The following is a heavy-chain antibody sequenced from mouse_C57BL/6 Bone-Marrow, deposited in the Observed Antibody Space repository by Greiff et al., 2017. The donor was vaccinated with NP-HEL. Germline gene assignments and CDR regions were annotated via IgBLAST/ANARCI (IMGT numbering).Heavy chain of an antibody. CDR2: FYPGSGSI. CDR1: GYTFTEYT. V-gene: IGHV1-62-2*01. J-gene: IGHJ3*01. Sequence: QVQLKQSGAELVKPGASVKLSCKASGYTFTEYTIHWVKQRSGQGLEWIGWFYPGSGSIKYNEKFKDKATLTADKSSSTVYMELSRLTSEDSAVYFCARHEGIYYDYEYWFAYWGQGTLVTVSA. CDR3: ARHEGIYYDYEYWFAY. D-gene: IGHD2-4*01.